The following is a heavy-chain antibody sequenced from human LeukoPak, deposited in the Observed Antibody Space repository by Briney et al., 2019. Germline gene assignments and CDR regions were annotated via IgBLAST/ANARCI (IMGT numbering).Heavy chain of an antibody. V-gene: IGHV4-61*01. J-gene: IGHJ4*02. D-gene: IGHD5-12*01. CDR3: ARTSGYTYFDY. CDR1: GGSISSSSYY. Sequence: SETLSLTCTVSGGSISSSSYYWSWIRQPPGKGLEWIGYIYNSGGINYNPSLKSRVAISVDTSKNQFSLKLNSVTAADTAVYYCARTSGYTYFDYWGQGTLVTVSS. CDR2: IYNSGGI.